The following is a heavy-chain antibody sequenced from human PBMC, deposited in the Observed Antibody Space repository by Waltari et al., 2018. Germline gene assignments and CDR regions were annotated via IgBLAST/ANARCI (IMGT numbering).Heavy chain of an antibody. CDR3: ARRYSSSWSISYGMDV. J-gene: IGHJ6*02. CDR2: ILYDGSNK. D-gene: IGHD6-13*01. CDR1: GFTFSSYG. Sequence: QVQLVESGGGVVQPGRSLRLSCAASGFTFSSYGMHWVRQAPGKGLEWVAVILYDGSNKYYADSVKGRFTISRDNSKNTLYLQMNSLRAEDTAVYYCARRYSSSWSISYGMDVWGQGTTVTVSS. V-gene: IGHV3-33*01.